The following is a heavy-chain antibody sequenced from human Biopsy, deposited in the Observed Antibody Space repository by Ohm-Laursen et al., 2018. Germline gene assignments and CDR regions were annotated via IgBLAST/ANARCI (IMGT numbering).Heavy chain of an antibody. J-gene: IGHJ1*01. V-gene: IGHV1-2*02. CDR3: AKGQDLRGGAEYFQH. CDR1: GYTFTGQY. Sequence: ASVEVSCNASGYTFTGQYLHWVRQVPGQGLEWMGWINPHSGATKFAQDFQGRVTMTRDTSITTAYMELRRLRSDDTAVYYCAKGQDLRGGAEYFQHWGQGALVTVSS. D-gene: IGHD2-15*01. CDR2: INPHSGAT.